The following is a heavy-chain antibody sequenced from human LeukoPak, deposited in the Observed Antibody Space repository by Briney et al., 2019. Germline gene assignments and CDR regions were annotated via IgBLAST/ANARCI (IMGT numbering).Heavy chain of an antibody. Sequence: SETLSLTCTVSGDSISGYYWTWIRQPPGKGLEWIGYIFYSGSTNYNPSLESRVTMSVDTSKNQFSLRLSSVTAADTALYYCARHKNSASTVFDVWGQGTMVTVSS. V-gene: IGHV4-59*08. CDR3: ARHKNSASTVFDV. J-gene: IGHJ3*01. CDR2: IFYSGST. D-gene: IGHD2-21*02. CDR1: GDSISGYY.